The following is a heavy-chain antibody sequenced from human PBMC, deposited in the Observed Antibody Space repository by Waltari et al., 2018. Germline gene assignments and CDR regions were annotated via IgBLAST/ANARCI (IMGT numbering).Heavy chain of an antibody. CDR2: IRSRGSTI. J-gene: IGHJ4*02. CDR1: GFTFSSYE. Sequence: EVQLVESGGGLVQPGGSLRLSCAASGFTFSSYEMNCVRQAQGKGLGWVSYIRSRGSTIYYADCVKGRFTISRDRAKNSLYLQRNSLRAEDTAVYYCARDWSARLCGVLDYWGQGTLVTVSS. D-gene: IGHD1-26*01. CDR3: ARDWSARLCGVLDY. V-gene: IGHV3-48*03.